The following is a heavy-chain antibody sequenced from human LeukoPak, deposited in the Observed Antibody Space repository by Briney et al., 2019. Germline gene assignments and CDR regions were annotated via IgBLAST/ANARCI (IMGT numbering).Heavy chain of an antibody. CDR1: GGSISSYY. J-gene: IGHJ5*02. CDR3: ARVRMHGWFDP. CDR2: IYYSGST. Sequence: SETLSLTCTVSGGSISSYYWSWIRQPPGKGLEWIGYIYYSGSTNYNPSLKSRVTMSVDTSKNQFSLKLSSVTAADTAVYYCARVRMHGWFDPWGQGTLVTVSS. V-gene: IGHV4-59*01.